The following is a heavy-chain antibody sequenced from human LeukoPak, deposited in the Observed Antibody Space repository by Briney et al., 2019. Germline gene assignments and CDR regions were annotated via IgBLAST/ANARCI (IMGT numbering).Heavy chain of an antibody. D-gene: IGHD5-12*01. J-gene: IGHJ4*02. V-gene: IGHV3-21*01. CDR3: ARVRRGYSGYAFDY. Sequence: SGGSLRLSCAGSGFTFSSYWMNWVRQAPGKGLEWVSSISSSSSYIYYADSVKGRFTISRDNAKNSLYLQMNSLRAEDTAVYYCARVRRGYSGYAFDYWGQGTLVTVSS. CDR1: GFTFSSYW. CDR2: ISSSSSYI.